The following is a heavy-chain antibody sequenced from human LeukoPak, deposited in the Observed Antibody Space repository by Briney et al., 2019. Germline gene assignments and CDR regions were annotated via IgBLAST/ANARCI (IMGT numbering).Heavy chain of an antibody. V-gene: IGHV3-30-3*01. J-gene: IGHJ6*02. D-gene: IGHD3-3*01. CDR3: ARGGDFWSGYKTHEYGLDV. CDR1: GFTFSSYA. Sequence: GGSLSLSCAASGFTFSSYAMHWVRQAPGKGLEWVAVISYDGSKKYHADSVKGRFTISRDNSNKMQYLEMDSLRADDTAVYYCARGGDFWSGYKTHEYGLDVWGQGTTATVSS. CDR2: ISYDGSKK.